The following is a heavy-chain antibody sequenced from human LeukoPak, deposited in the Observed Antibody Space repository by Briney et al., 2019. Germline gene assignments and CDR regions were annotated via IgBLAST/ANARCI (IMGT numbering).Heavy chain of an antibody. CDR2: ISGSGGST. CDR3: AKGTIAVAGTKYSLLSSLDY. Sequence: GGSLRLSCAASGFTFSSYAMSWVRQAPGKGLEWVSAISGSGGSTYYADSVKGRFTISRDNSKNTLYLQMNSLRAEDTAVYYCAKGTIAVAGTKYSLLSSLDYWGQGTLVTVSS. J-gene: IGHJ4*02. CDR1: GFTFSSYA. D-gene: IGHD6-19*01. V-gene: IGHV3-23*01.